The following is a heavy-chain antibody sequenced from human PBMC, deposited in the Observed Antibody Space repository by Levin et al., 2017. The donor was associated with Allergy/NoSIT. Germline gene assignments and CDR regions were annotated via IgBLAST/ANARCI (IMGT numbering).Heavy chain of an antibody. CDR1: GGTFSTYS. Sequence: SVKVSCKASGGTFSTYSISWVRQAPGQGLEWMGGIIPIFGTANYAQKFQGRVTITADESTSTAYMELSSLRSEDTAVYYCAGGYSNYVMRYYFDYWGQGTLVTVSS. V-gene: IGHV1-69*13. J-gene: IGHJ4*02. CDR2: IIPIFGTA. CDR3: AGGYSNYVMRYYFDY. D-gene: IGHD4-11*01.